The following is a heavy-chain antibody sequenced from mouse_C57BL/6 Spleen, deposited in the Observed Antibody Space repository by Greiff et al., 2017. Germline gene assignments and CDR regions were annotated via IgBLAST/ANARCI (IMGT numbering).Heavy chain of an antibody. CDR1: GYTFTSYW. Sequence: QVQLQQSGAELAKPGASVKLSCKASGYTFTSYWMHWVKQRPGQGLEWIGYINPSSGYTKYNQKFKDKATLTADKSSSTAYMQLSSLTYEDSAVYDCARDYGSSYGYFDVWGTGTTVTVSS. CDR3: ARDYGSSYGYFDV. V-gene: IGHV1-7*01. CDR2: INPSSGYT. J-gene: IGHJ1*03. D-gene: IGHD1-1*01.